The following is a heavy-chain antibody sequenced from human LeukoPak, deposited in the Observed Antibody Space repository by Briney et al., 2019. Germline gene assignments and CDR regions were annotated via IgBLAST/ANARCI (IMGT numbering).Heavy chain of an antibody. D-gene: IGHD3-22*01. V-gene: IGHV3-53*01. CDR2: IYSGGST. J-gene: IGHJ4*02. CDR1: GFTFSSYE. Sequence: GGSLRLSCAASGFTFSSYEMNWVRQAPGKGLEWVSVIYSGGSTYYADSVQGRFTISRDNSKNTLYLQMNSLRAEDTAVYYCARVLYYYDSRGYRQFDYWGQGTLVTVSS. CDR3: ARVLYYYDSRGYRQFDY.